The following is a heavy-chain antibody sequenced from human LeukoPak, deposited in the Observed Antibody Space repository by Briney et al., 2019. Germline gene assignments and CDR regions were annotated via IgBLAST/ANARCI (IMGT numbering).Heavy chain of an antibody. J-gene: IGHJ5*02. Sequence: SETLSLTCTVSGGSISRSSSYWGWIRQPPGKGLEWIGSIYYSGNTCYNPSLKSRVNISVDMSKNQVSLKVSSVTAADTAVYYCARRRTVSTTGRFDPWGQGILVTVSS. CDR2: IYYSGNT. CDR1: GGSISRSSSY. CDR3: ARRRTVSTTGRFDP. D-gene: IGHD5/OR15-5a*01. V-gene: IGHV4-39*01.